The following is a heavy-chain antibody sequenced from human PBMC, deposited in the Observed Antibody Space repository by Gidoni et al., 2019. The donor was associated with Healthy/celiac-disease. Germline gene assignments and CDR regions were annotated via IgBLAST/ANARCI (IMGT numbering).Heavy chain of an antibody. D-gene: IGHD3-9*01. J-gene: IGHJ3*02. CDR2: IYHSGST. CDR1: GGSISSGGYS. V-gene: IGHV4-30-2*01. Sequence: QLQLQESGSGLVKPSQTLSLTCAVSGGSISSGGYSWSWIRQPPGKGLEWIGYIYHSGSTYYNPSLKSRVTISVDRSKNQFSLKLSYVTAADTAVYYCARGYDILTGDRPDAFDIWGQGTMVTVSS. CDR3: ARGYDILTGDRPDAFDI.